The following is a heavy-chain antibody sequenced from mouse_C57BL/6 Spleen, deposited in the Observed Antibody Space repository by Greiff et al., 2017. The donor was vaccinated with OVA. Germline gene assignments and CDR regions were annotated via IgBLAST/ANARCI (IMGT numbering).Heavy chain of an antibody. J-gene: IGHJ2*01. CDR2: ISDGGSYT. V-gene: IGHV5-4*03. D-gene: IGHD1-2*01. CDR3: ARGGTTAPDY. Sequence: DVKLVESGGGLVKPGGSLKLSCAASGFTFSSYAMSWVRQTPEKRLEWVATISDGGSYTYYPDNVKGRFTISRDNAKNNLYLQMSHLKSEDTAMYYCARGGTTAPDYWGQGTTLTVSS. CDR1: GFTFSSYA.